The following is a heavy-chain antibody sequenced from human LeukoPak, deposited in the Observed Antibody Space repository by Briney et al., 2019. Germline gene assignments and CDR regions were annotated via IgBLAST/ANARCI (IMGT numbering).Heavy chain of an antibody. Sequence: GASVTVSCTASGYTFTGYYMHWVRQAPGQGLEWMGRINPNSGGTNYAQKFQGRVTMTRDTSISTAYMELSGLRSDDTAVYYCARTSNPLAFGGVIVTNPPELDYWGQGTLVTVSS. V-gene: IGHV1-2*06. J-gene: IGHJ4*02. CDR2: INPNSGGT. D-gene: IGHD3-16*02. CDR3: ARTSNPLAFGGVIVTNPPELDY. CDR1: GYTFTGYY.